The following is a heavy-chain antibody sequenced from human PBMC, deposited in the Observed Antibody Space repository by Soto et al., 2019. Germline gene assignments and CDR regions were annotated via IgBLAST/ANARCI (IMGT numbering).Heavy chain of an antibody. CDR2: TFNFDGSL. D-gene: IGHD2-2*01. J-gene: IGHJ6*02. Sequence: GGSLRLSCAASGFALSSYSIGWVRQAPGKGLEWVSFTFNFDGSLYYADSVKGRFAIPRDNAKNSVYLQMNSLRAEDTAVYYCAKGPAIVLVPAAMNYYYGMDVWGQGTTVTVSS. CDR1: GFALSSYS. CDR3: AKGPAIVLVPAAMNYYYGMDV. V-gene: IGHV3-21*01.